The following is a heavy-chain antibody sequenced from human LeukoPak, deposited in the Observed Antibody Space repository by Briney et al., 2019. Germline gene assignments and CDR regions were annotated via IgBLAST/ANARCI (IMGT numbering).Heavy chain of an antibody. Sequence: GGSLRLSCAASGFTFNYYWLTWVRQAPGKGLECVTYIQQDGSEKYYVDSVKGRFIISRDNAKNSLYLQMNSLRAEDTAVYYCARVRKLRTRGVMDPLDYWGQGTLVTVSS. CDR2: IQQDGSEK. D-gene: IGHD3-10*01. CDR3: ARVRKLRTRGVMDPLDY. J-gene: IGHJ4*02. CDR1: GFTFNYYW. V-gene: IGHV3-7*01.